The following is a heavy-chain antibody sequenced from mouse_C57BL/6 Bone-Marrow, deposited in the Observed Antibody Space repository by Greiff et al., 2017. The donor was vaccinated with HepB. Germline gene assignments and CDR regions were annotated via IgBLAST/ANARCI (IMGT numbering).Heavy chain of an antibody. V-gene: IGHV5-6*01. D-gene: IGHD2-3*01. CDR3: ARDGRYFDV. CDR2: ISSGGSYT. CDR1: GFTFSSYG. J-gene: IGHJ1*03. Sequence: EVKLVESGGDLVKPGGSLKLSCAASGFTFSSYGMSWVRQTPDKRLEWVATISSGGSYTYYPDSVKGRFTISRDNAKNTLYLQMSSLKSEDTAMYDCARDGRYFDVWGTGTTVTVSS.